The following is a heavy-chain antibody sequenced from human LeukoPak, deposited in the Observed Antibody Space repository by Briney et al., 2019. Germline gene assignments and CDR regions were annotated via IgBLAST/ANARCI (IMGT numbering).Heavy chain of an antibody. CDR3: AKCLGMNFDY. Sequence: GGSLRLSCAASGFTFSSYAMHWVRQAPGKGLEWVAVISYDGSNKYYADSVKGRFTISRDNSKNTLYLQMNSLRAEDTAVYYCAKCLGMNFDYWGQGTLVTVSS. V-gene: IGHV3-30-3*02. J-gene: IGHJ4*02. CDR1: GFTFSSYA. D-gene: IGHD7-27*01. CDR2: ISYDGSNK.